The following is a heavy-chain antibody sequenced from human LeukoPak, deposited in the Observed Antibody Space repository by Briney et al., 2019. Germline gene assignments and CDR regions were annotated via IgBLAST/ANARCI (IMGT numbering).Heavy chain of an antibody. D-gene: IGHD4-17*01. J-gene: IGHJ5*02. Sequence: GGALRLSCAASGFMFSKSWMHWVRQVPGKGLVWVARIYNDGSTTNYADSVKGRFTISRDNAANTLFLQMSSLRAEDTAAYHCAREKDDHGDPGPLDAWGQGDLVTVSS. CDR3: AREKDDHGDPGPLDA. CDR2: IYNDGSTT. CDR1: GFMFSKSW. V-gene: IGHV3-74*01.